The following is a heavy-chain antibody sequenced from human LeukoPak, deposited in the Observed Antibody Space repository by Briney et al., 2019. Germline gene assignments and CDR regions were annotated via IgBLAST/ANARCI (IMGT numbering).Heavy chain of an antibody. CDR2: IYTSGST. V-gene: IGHV4-4*07. J-gene: IGHJ3*02. D-gene: IGHD3-3*01. CDR1: GGSISSYY. CDR3: AGSITIFGVVIIPYAFDI. Sequence: SETLSLTCTVSGGSISSYYWSWIRQPAGKGLEWIGRIYTSGSTNYNPSLKSRVTMSVDTSKNQFSLKLSSVTAVETAVYYCAGSITIFGVVIIPYAFDIWGQGTMVTVSS.